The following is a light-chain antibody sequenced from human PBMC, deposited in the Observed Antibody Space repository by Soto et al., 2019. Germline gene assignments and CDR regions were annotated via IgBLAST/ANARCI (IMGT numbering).Light chain of an antibody. Sequence: QSALTQPPSASGSPGQSVTISCTGTSSDVGGYTYVSWYQHHPGKAPKLMIYEVSKRPSGVPDRFSGSKSGNTASLTVSGLQAEDEDDYYCRSYAGSNKWVFGGGTKVTVL. CDR3: RSYAGSNKWV. V-gene: IGLV2-8*01. CDR2: EVS. CDR1: SSDVGGYTY. J-gene: IGLJ3*02.